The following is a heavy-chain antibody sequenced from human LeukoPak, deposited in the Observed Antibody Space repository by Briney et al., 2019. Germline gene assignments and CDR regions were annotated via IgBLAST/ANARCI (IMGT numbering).Heavy chain of an antibody. CDR3: AKDDNDFWSGYPAN. D-gene: IGHD3-3*01. Sequence: GGSLRLSCAASGFTFSSYSMHWVRQAPGKGLEWVSAIGCNGAVTYYSDSVRGRFTISRDNSKNTLYLQMNSLRADDTAVYYCAKDDNDFWSGYPANWGQGTLVTVSS. CDR2: IGCNGAVT. V-gene: IGHV3-23*01. J-gene: IGHJ4*02. CDR1: GFTFSSYS.